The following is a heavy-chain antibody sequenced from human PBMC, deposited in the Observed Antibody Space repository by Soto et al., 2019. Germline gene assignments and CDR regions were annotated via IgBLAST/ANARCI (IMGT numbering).Heavy chain of an antibody. CDR2: IYATGTT. Sequence: PSDTLSLTCTVSDASISCFYCSWIRKSAGKGLEWIGRIYATGTTDYNPSLKSRVMMSVDTSKKQFSLKLRSVTAADTAVYYCVRDGTKTLRDWFDPWGQGISVTVSS. J-gene: IGHJ5*02. V-gene: IGHV4-4*07. CDR3: VRDGTKTLRDWFDP. CDR1: DASISCFY. D-gene: IGHD1-1*01.